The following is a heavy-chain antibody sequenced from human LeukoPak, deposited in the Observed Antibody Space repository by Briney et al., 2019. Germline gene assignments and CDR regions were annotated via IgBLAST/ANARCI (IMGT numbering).Heavy chain of an antibody. D-gene: IGHD1-26*01. J-gene: IGHJ3*02. CDR3: ARGGIVGAHGAFDI. Sequence: PGGSLRLSCAVSGFTFSSYSMNWVRQAPGKGLEWVSSISSSSSYIYYADSVKGRFTISRDNAKNSLYLQMSCLRAEDTAVYYCARGGIVGAHGAFDIWGQGTMVTVSS. CDR1: GFTFSSYS. V-gene: IGHV3-21*01. CDR2: ISSSSSYI.